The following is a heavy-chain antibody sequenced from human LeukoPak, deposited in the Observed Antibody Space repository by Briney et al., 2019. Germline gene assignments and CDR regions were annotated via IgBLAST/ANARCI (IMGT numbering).Heavy chain of an antibody. CDR3: ATDYGSGSYVSPRDY. J-gene: IGHJ4*02. V-gene: IGHV3-23*01. CDR1: GFTFSSYA. D-gene: IGHD3-10*01. CDR2: ISGSGGST. Sequence: GGSLRLSCAASGFTFSSYAMSWVRQAPGRGLEWVSAISGSGGSTYYADSVKGRFTISRDNSKNTLYLQMNSLRAEDTAVYYCATDYGSGSYVSPRDYWGQGTLVTVSS.